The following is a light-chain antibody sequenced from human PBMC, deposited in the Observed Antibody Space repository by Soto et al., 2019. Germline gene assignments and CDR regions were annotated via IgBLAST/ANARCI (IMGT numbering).Light chain of an antibody. V-gene: IGLV3-21*04. CDR3: QVWDSGSDHLVI. CDR1: NIGSKS. CDR2: YDS. Sequence: SSELTQPPSVSVAPGKTARISCGGINIGSKSVHWYQQKPGQAPVLVMYYDSDRPSGIPERFSGSNSGNTATLTISRVEAGDEADYFCQVWDSGSDHLVIFGGGTKVTVL. J-gene: IGLJ2*01.